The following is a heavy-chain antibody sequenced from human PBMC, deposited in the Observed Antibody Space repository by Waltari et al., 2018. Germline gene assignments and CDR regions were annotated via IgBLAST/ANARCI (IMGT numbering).Heavy chain of an antibody. CDR3: AKDTNGFLERGGLDV. Sequence: EVQLLESGGGLVQPGGSLRLSCAPSGFPFSSYAMTWVRQAPGEGLEWVSAISAGGGATYYSDSVKGRFTISRDNSKNTLYLQMNSLRAEDTALYYCAKDTNGFLERGGLDVWGQGTTVTVSS. J-gene: IGHJ6*02. CDR2: ISAGGGAT. D-gene: IGHD3-3*01. V-gene: IGHV3-23*01. CDR1: GFPFSSYA.